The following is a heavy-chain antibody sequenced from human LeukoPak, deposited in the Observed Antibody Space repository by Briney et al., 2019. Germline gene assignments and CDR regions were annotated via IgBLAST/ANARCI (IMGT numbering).Heavy chain of an antibody. Sequence: GGSLRLSCAASGSTFSSYWMYWVRQAAGKGLVWVSRINSDGSSTSYADSVKGRCSISRDNAKNTLYLQMNSLRAEDTAVYYCARSPVEVDGFDIWGQGTMVTASS. V-gene: IGHV3-74*01. CDR3: ARSPVEVDGFDI. CDR1: GSTFSSYW. D-gene: IGHD2-2*01. J-gene: IGHJ3*02. CDR2: INSDGSST.